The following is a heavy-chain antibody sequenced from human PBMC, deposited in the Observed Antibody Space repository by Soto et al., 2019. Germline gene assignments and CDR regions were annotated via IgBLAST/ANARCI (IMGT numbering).Heavy chain of an antibody. Sequence: LSLTCTVSGGSVSSGSYYWSWIRQPPGKGLEWIGYIYYSGSTNYNPSLKSRVTISVDTSKNQFSLKLSSVTAADTAVYYCAREIRFLESYGMDVWGQGTTVTVSS. CDR2: IYYSGST. D-gene: IGHD3-3*01. J-gene: IGHJ6*02. CDR1: GGSVSSGSYY. CDR3: AREIRFLESYGMDV. V-gene: IGHV4-61*01.